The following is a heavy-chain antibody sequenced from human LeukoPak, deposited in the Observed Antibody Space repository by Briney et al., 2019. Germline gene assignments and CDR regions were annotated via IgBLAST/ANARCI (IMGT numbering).Heavy chain of an antibody. Sequence: EAGGSLRLSCAASGFTFSSYGMHWVRQAPGKGLEWVAVISYDGSNKYYADSVKGRFTISRDNSKNTLYLQMNSLRAEDTALYYCARVPHNWNYGRYYYYMDVWGKGTTVTVSS. J-gene: IGHJ6*03. D-gene: IGHD1-7*01. CDR3: ARVPHNWNYGRYYYYMDV. CDR1: GFTFSSYG. CDR2: ISYDGSNK. V-gene: IGHV3-30*03.